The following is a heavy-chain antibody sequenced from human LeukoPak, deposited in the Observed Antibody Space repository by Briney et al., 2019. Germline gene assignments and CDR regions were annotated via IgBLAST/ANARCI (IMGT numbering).Heavy chain of an antibody. Sequence: PGGSLRLSCVASGFTFSSFPMHWVRQAPGKGLEWVAVISNDEKNKYYADSVKGRFTISRDNSKNTLFLQMNSLRAEDTALYYCARASLTEYFYCYYMDVWGKGTTVTVSS. D-gene: IGHD3-10*01. J-gene: IGHJ6*03. V-gene: IGHV3-30*01. CDR1: GFTFSSFP. CDR3: ARASLTEYFYCYYMDV. CDR2: ISNDEKNK.